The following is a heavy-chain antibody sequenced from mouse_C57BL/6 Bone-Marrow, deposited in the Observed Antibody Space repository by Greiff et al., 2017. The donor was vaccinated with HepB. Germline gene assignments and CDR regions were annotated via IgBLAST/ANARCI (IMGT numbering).Heavy chain of an antibody. D-gene: IGHD2-4*01. Sequence: EVKVVESGGGLVQSGRSLRLSCATSGFTFSDFYMEWVRQAPGKGLEWIAASRNKANDYTTEYSASVKGRFIVSRDTSQSILYLQMNALRAEDTAIYYCARGDYDHYAMDYGGQGTSVTVAS. CDR3: ARGDYDHYAMDY. CDR2: SRNKANDYTT. J-gene: IGHJ4*01. V-gene: IGHV7-1*01. CDR1: GFTFSDFY.